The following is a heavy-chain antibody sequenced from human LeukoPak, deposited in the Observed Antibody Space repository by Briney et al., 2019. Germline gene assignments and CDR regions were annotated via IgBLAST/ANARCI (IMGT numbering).Heavy chain of an antibody. V-gene: IGHV1-3*01. J-gene: IGHJ5*02. CDR3: AREAQRYCSGGSCYARFDP. CDR1: GYTFTSYA. Sequence: ASVKVSCKASGYTFTSYAMHWVRQAPGQRLEWMGWINAGNGNTKYSQKFQGRVTMTTDTSTSTANMELRSLRSDDTAVYYCAREAQRYCSGGSCYARFDPWGQGTLVTVSS. CDR2: INAGNGNT. D-gene: IGHD2-15*01.